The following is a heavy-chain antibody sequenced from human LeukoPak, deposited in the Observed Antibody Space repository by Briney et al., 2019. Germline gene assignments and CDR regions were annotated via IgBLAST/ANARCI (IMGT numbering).Heavy chain of an antibody. V-gene: IGHV3-30*18. D-gene: IGHD4-17*01. J-gene: IGHJ4*02. Sequence: GGSLRLSCAASGFTFSSYGMHWVRQAPGKGLEGVAVISYDGSNKYYADSVKGRFTISRDNSKNTLYLQMNSLRAEDTAVYYCAKDRIYGDYKSPLDYWGQGTLVTVSS. CDR2: ISYDGSNK. CDR1: GFTFSSYG. CDR3: AKDRIYGDYKSPLDY.